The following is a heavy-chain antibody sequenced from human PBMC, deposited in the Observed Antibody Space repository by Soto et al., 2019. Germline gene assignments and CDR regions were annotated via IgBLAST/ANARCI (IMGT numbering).Heavy chain of an antibody. J-gene: IGHJ6*02. Sequence: PSQTLSLTCAISGDSVSSNSAAWNWIRQSPSSGLEWLGRTYYRSKWYNDYAVSVKSRITINPDTSKNQFSLQLNSVTPEDTAVYYCARDRYCSSTSCRYYYYYYGMDVWGQGTTVTVSS. CDR3: ARDRYCSSTSCRYYYYYYGMDV. V-gene: IGHV6-1*01. D-gene: IGHD2-2*01. CDR2: TYYRSKWYN. CDR1: GDSVSSNSAA.